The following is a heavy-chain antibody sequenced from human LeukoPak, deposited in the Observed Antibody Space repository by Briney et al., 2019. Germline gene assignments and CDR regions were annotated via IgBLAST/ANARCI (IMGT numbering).Heavy chain of an antibody. CDR1: GGSISSYY. D-gene: IGHD6-19*01. CDR3: ARAYRSNYVDY. CDR2: IYYSGST. Sequence: SETLSLTCTVSGGSISSYYWSWIRQPPGKGLEWIGYIYYSGSTNYNPSLKSRVTISVDTSKNQFSLKLSSVTAADTAVYYCARAYRSNYVDYWGQGTLVTVSS. J-gene: IGHJ4*02. V-gene: IGHV4-59*01.